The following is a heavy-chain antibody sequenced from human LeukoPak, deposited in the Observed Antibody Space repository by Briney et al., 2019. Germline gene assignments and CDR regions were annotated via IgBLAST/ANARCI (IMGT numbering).Heavy chain of an antibody. Sequence: SETLSLTCTVSGGSISSGGYYWSWIRQHPGKGLEWIGYIYYSGSTYYNPSLKSRVTISVDTSKNQFSLKLSSVTAADTAVYYCARYYYGSGSYTDAYYYYGMDVWGKGTTVTVSS. CDR1: GGSISSGGYY. D-gene: IGHD3-10*01. J-gene: IGHJ6*04. V-gene: IGHV4-31*03. CDR2: IYYSGST. CDR3: ARYYYGSGSYTDAYYYYGMDV.